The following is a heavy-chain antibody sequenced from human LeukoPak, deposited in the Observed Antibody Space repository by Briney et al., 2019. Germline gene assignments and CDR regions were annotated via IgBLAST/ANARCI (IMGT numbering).Heavy chain of an antibody. CDR2: IYHSGST. Sequence: SETLSLTCTVSGGSISSGGYYWSWIRQPPGKGLEWIGYIYHSGSTYYNPSLKSRVTISVDRSKNQFSLKLSSVTAADTAVYYCARDTTMVRGGYDYWGQGTLVTVSS. CDR1: GGSISSGGYY. D-gene: IGHD3-10*01. CDR3: ARDTTMVRGGYDY. J-gene: IGHJ4*02. V-gene: IGHV4-30-2*01.